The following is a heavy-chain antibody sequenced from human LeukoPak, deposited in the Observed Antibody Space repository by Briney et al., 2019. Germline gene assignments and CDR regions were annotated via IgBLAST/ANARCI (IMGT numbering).Heavy chain of an antibody. V-gene: IGHV3-48*01. CDR1: GFTFCSYS. D-gene: IGHD2/OR15-2a*01. J-gene: IGHJ4*02. Sequence: RGSLRLSCAASGFTFCSYSMNWVRQAPGKGLEWVSYISSSSGAILYADSVKGRFTISRDNAKNSLYLQMNSLRAEDTAVYYCARGDYFDDSASPVDYWGQGTLVTVSS. CDR3: ARGDYFDDSASPVDY. CDR2: ISSSSGAI.